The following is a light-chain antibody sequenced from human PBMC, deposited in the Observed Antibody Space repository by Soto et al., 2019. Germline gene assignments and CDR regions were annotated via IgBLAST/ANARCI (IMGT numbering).Light chain of an antibody. J-gene: IGKJ3*01. V-gene: IGKV1-9*01. CDR3: QQLNSYPGFT. CDR1: QGISSY. Sequence: IQLTQSPSSLSASVGDRVTITCRASQGISSYLAWYQQKPGKAPKLLIYAASTLQSGVPSRFSGSGSGTDFTLTISSLQPEDFATHYCQQLNSYPGFTFGPGTKVDIK. CDR2: AAS.